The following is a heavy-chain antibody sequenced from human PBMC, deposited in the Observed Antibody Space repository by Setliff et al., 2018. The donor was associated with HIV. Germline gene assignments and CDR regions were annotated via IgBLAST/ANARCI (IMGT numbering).Heavy chain of an antibody. D-gene: IGHD5-12*01. CDR2: IKSDGGST. CDR3: ARGPGYHTLDYFES. CDR1: GITFSRYA. J-gene: IGHJ4*02. V-gene: IGHV3-64*01. Sequence: QTGGSLRLSCAASGITFSRYAMHWVRQAPGKGLEYVSGIKSDGGSTYYANSVKGRFTISRDNSKNTLYLQMGSLRPEDMAVYHCARGPGYHTLDYFESWGQGTPVTVSS.